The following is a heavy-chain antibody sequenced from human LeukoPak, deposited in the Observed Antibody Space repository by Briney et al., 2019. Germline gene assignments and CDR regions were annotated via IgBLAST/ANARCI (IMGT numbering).Heavy chain of an antibody. J-gene: IGHJ4*02. Sequence: SQTLSLTCAISGDSVSSNSAAWNWIRQSPSRGLEWLGRTYYRSKWYNDYAVSMKSRITINPDTSKNQFSLQLNSVTPEDTAVYYCARDRGEGSYQLPEFDYWGQGTLVTVSS. V-gene: IGHV6-1*01. D-gene: IGHD2-2*01. CDR3: ARDRGEGSYQLPEFDY. CDR1: GDSVSSNSAA. CDR2: TYYRSKWYN.